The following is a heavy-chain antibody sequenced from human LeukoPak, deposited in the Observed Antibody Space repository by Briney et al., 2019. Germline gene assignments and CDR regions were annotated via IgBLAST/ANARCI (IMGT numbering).Heavy chain of an antibody. CDR3: ARGPDFSMLRGLTGFYYYMDV. V-gene: IGHV1-2*02. Sequence: GASVKVSCKASGYTLTGYYMQWVSQAPGQGLEWMGWIKPNSGGTKYAQKFRGRVTMTRDTSIRTVYMELSRLRSDDTAVYYCARGPDFSMLRGLTGFYYYMDVWGKGTTVAISS. CDR2: IKPNSGGT. CDR1: GYTLTGYY. J-gene: IGHJ6*03. D-gene: IGHD3-10*01.